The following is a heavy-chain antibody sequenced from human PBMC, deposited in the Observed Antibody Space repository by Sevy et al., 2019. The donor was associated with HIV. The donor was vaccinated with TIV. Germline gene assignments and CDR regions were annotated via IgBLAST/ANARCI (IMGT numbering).Heavy chain of an antibody. CDR2: TYYRSKGYN. CDR1: GDSVSSNSAA. CDR3: ARDSVSGYSSENWFDP. J-gene: IGHJ5*02. Sequence: SQTLSLTCAISGDSVSSNSAAWNWIRQSPSRGLEWLGRTYYRSKGYNDYAVSVKSRITLNPDTSKNQYSLQLNSVTPEDTAEYYWARDSVSGYSSENWFDPWGQGTLVTVSS. D-gene: IGHD6-19*01. V-gene: IGHV6-1*01.